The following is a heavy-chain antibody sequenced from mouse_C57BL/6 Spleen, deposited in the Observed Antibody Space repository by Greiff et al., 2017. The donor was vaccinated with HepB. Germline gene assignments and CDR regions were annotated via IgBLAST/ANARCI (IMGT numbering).Heavy chain of an antibody. J-gene: IGHJ2*01. CDR1: GYAFSSSW. CDR2: IYPGDGDT. D-gene: IGHD1-1*01. Sequence: VQLQHSGPELVKPGASVKISCKASGYAFSSSWMNWVKQRPGKGLEWIGRIYPGDGDTNYNGKFKGKATLTADKSSSTAYMQLSSLTSEDSAVYFCARITTVQGGYFDYWGQGTTLTVSS. V-gene: IGHV1-82*01. CDR3: ARITTVQGGYFDY.